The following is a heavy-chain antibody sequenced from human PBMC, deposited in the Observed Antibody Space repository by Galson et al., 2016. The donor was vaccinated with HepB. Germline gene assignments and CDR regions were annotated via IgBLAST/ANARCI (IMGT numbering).Heavy chain of an antibody. CDR3: VRSYYD. V-gene: IGHV3-72*01. Sequence: SLRLSCAVSGFIFSDHYLDWVRQAPGKGLEWIGRSRSKADSHVTEYAASARGRCTISRDDSKNSLYLQMNSLKIEDTAVYYCVRSYYDWGQGTLVTVSA. CDR2: SRSKADSHVT. J-gene: IGHJ4*02. D-gene: IGHD3-10*01. CDR1: GFIFSDHY.